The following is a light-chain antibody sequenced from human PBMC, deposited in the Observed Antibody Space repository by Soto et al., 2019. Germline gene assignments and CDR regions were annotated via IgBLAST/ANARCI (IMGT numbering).Light chain of an antibody. CDR1: QSVLYSANNKNY. Sequence: DIVMTQSPDSLAVSLGERATINCKSSQSVLYSANNKNYLAWYQKKPGQPPKLLIHWASTRQSGVPVRFSGSGSGTDFTLTISSLQAEDVAVYYCQQHYSTPPTFGQGTKVEIK. CDR3: QQHYSTPPT. J-gene: IGKJ1*01. V-gene: IGKV4-1*01. CDR2: WAS.